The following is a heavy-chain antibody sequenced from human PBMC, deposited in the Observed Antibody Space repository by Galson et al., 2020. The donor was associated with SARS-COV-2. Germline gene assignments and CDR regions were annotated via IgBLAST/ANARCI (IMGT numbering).Heavy chain of an antibody. Sequence: GGSLRLSCAGSGFSFNSYWMHWVRQVPGKGLVWVSRISNDGRTTDYVDAVKGRFTIFRDNAKNTLYLQMNSLRAEDTAVYYCARELNDYGDYGLSYWGQGTLVTVSS. V-gene: IGHV3-74*01. CDR1: GFSFNSYW. J-gene: IGHJ4*02. D-gene: IGHD4-17*01. CDR3: ARELNDYGDYGLSY. CDR2: ISNDGRTT.